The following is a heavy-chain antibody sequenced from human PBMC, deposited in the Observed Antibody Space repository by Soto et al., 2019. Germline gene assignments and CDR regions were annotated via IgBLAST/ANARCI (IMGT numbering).Heavy chain of an antibody. CDR3: ATGLNLMTTVTYFDY. D-gene: IGHD4-17*01. Sequence: ASVKVSCKVSGYTLAELSMHWVRQAPGKGLERMGGFDPEDGETIYAQKFQGRVTMTEDTSTDTAYMELSSLRSEDTAVYYFATGLNLMTTVTYFDYWGQGTLVTVSS. V-gene: IGHV1-24*01. CDR2: FDPEDGET. CDR1: GYTLAELS. J-gene: IGHJ4*02.